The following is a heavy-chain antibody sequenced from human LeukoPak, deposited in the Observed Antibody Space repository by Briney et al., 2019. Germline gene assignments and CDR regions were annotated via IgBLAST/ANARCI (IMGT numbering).Heavy chain of an antibody. D-gene: IGHD3-22*01. CDR1: GFMFSSYS. CDR2: ISWNSGSI. J-gene: IGHJ4*02. Sequence: GGSLRLACAVSGFMFSSYSMHWVRQAPRKGLEWVSCISWNSGSIGYADSVKGRFTISRDNAKNSLYLQMNSLRAEDTALYYCAKDTGYYYDSSGYYPYWGQGTLVTVSS. CDR3: AKDTGYYYDSSGYYPY. V-gene: IGHV3-9*01.